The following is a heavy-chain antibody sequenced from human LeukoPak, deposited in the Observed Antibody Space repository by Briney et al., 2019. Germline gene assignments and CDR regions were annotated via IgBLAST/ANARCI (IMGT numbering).Heavy chain of an antibody. D-gene: IGHD3-10*01. CDR1: GFTFSSYG. V-gene: IGHV3-30*18. CDR3: AKPLVRGVISDAFDI. CDR2: ISYDGNNK. J-gene: IGHJ3*02. Sequence: GGSLRLSCAASGFTFSSYGMHWVRQAPGKGLEWVALISYDGNNKYYADSVKGRFTISRDNSNNTQYLQMNSLRAEDTAVYYCAKPLVRGVISDAFDIWGQGTMVTVSS.